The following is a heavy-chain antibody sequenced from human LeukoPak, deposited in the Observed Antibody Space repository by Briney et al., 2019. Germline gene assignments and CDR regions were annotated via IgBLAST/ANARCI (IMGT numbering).Heavy chain of an antibody. CDR1: GCTLTELS. CDR3: ATPHDSSGYYLFDY. J-gene: IGHJ4*02. CDR2: FDPEDGEI. V-gene: IGHV1-24*01. Sequence: ASVTVSCKVSGCTLTELSMHWVRQAPGKGLEWMGGFDPEDGEIIYAQKFQGRVTMTEDTSTDTAYMELSSLRSEDTAVYYCATPHDSSGYYLFDYWGQGTLVTVSS. D-gene: IGHD3-22*01.